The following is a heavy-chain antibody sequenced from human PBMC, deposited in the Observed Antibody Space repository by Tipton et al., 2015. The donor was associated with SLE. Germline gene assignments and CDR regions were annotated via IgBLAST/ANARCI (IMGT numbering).Heavy chain of an antibody. D-gene: IGHD1/OR15-1a*01. Sequence: TLSLTCAVSGGSVRNGGYSWNWIRQPPGKGLEWIGYIYHSGSTNYNPSLKSRVTISVDTSKDQFSLKLSSVTAADTAVYYCARGTTGFDPWGQGTLVTVSS. J-gene: IGHJ5*02. CDR1: GGSVRNGGYS. CDR3: ARGTTGFDP. V-gene: IGHV4-30-2*02. CDR2: IYHSGST.